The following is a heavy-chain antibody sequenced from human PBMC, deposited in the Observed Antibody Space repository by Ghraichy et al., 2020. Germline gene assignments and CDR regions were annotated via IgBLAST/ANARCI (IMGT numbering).Heavy chain of an antibody. CDR2: INHSGST. CDR1: GGSFSGYY. V-gene: IGHV4-34*01. Sequence: ETLSLTCAVYGGSFSGYYWSWIRQPPGKGLEWIGEINHSGSTNYNPSLKSRVTISVDTSKNQFSLKLSSVTAADTAVYYCAREPYYYGSGSQTGPIDYWGQGTLVTVSS. CDR3: AREPYYYGSGSQTGPIDY. J-gene: IGHJ4*02. D-gene: IGHD3-10*01.